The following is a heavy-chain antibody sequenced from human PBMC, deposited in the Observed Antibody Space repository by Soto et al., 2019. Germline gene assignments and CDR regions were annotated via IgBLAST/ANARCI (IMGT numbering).Heavy chain of an antibody. Sequence: ASVKVSCKVSGYTLTELSMHWVRQAPGKGLEWMGGFDPEDGETIYAQKFQGRVTMTEDTSTDTAYMELRSLRSEDTAVYYCARAATIFGVVIFDYWGQGTLVTVSS. J-gene: IGHJ4*02. CDR1: GYTLTELS. CDR2: FDPEDGET. D-gene: IGHD3-3*01. CDR3: ARAATIFGVVIFDY. V-gene: IGHV1-24*01.